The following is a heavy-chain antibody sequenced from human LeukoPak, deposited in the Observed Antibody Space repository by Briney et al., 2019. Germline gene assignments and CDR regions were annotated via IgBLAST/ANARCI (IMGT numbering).Heavy chain of an antibody. J-gene: IGHJ4*02. Sequence: SETLSLTCSVSGDSISSYYWSWIRQPPGKGLEWIGYIYYSESTNYNPSLKSRVTISVDTSKNRFSLNLRSVTAADTAVYYCARAGSGWSFDYWGQGTLVTVSS. CDR1: GDSISSYY. D-gene: IGHD6-19*01. V-gene: IGHV4-59*01. CDR2: IYYSEST. CDR3: ARAGSGWSFDY.